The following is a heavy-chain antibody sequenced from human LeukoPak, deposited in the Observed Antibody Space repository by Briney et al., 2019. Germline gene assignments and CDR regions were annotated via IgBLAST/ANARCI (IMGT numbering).Heavy chain of an antibody. Sequence: SETLSLTCTVSGGSISSGSYYWSWIRQPAGKGLEWIGRIYTSGSTNYNPSLKSRVTISVDTSKNQFSLKLSSVTAADTAVYYCARGGYNWNGFDYWGQGTLVTVSS. J-gene: IGHJ4*02. CDR1: GGSISSGSYY. CDR2: IYTSGST. V-gene: IGHV4-61*02. D-gene: IGHD1-1*01. CDR3: ARGGYNWNGFDY.